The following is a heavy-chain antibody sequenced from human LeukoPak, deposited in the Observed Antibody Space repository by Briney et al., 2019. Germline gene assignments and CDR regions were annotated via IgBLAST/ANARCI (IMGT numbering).Heavy chain of an antibody. CDR2: ISYDGSNK. D-gene: IGHD6-19*01. V-gene: IGHV3-30-3*01. CDR1: GFTFSSYV. J-gene: IGHJ4*02. Sequence: TGGSLRLSCAASGFTFSSYVMHWVRQAPGKGLEWVAVISYDGSNKYYADSVKGRFTISRDNSKNTLYLQMNSLRAEDTAVYYCACIAVALGFGYWGQGTLVTVSS. CDR3: ACIAVALGFGY.